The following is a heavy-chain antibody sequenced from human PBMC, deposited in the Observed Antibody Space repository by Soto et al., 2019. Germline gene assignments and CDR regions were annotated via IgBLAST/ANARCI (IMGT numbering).Heavy chain of an antibody. D-gene: IGHD2-15*01. V-gene: IGHV1-46*01. CDR3: AKVFRIGLVAANRDVFDS. J-gene: IGHJ5*01. CDR2: INPSGGST. Sequence: ASVKVSCKASGYTFTSYYMHWVRQAPGQGLEWMGIINPSGGSTSYAQKFQGRVTMTRDTSTSTVYMELSSLRSEDTAVYYCAKVFRIGLVAANRDVFDSWGQGTRVTVSS. CDR1: GYTFTSYY.